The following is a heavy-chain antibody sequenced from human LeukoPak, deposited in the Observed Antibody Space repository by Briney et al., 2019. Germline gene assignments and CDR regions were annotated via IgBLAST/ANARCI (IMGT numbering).Heavy chain of an antibody. V-gene: IGHV3-23*01. J-gene: IGHJ4*02. CDR1: GFTFSSYA. CDR2: ISGSGGST. CDR3: ARAYTIADQFDY. Sequence: GGSLRLSCAASGFTFSSYAMSWVRQAPGKGLEWVSAISGSGGSTYYADSVKGRFTISRDDAKNSVYLQMNNLRAEDSAVYYCARAYTIADQFDYWGQGSLVTVSS. D-gene: IGHD4-11*01.